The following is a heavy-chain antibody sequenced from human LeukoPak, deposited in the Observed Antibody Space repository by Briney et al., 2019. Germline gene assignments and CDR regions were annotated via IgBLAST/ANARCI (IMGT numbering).Heavy chain of an antibody. Sequence: GSLRLSCAASGFTFSSYSLNWVRQAPGKGLEWVASISSSSSYIYYRDSLKGRFIISRDNRRKSLYLEMNSLRAEGTAVYYCARGWSSDAFDFWGQGTTVTVSS. CDR3: ARGWSSDAFDF. CDR2: ISSSSSYI. CDR1: GFTFSSYS. D-gene: IGHD1-1*01. J-gene: IGHJ3*01. V-gene: IGHV3-21*01.